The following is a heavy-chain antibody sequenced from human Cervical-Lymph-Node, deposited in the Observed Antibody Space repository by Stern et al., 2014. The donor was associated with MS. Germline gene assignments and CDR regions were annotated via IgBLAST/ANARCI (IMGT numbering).Heavy chain of an antibody. CDR1: GGTFSNSA. D-gene: IGHD2-21*01. V-gene: IGHV1-69*01. J-gene: IGHJ6*02. CDR3: ATSAGFYSAMDV. CDR2: IIPAFGTA. Sequence: VQLVESGAEVKKPGSSVKVSCRTSGGTFSNSAFSWIRQAPGQGLEWMGAIIPAFGTATCAQRFQGRVTISAHESTNTAYMELSSLRSEDTAVYYCATSAGFYSAMDVWGPGTTVAVSS.